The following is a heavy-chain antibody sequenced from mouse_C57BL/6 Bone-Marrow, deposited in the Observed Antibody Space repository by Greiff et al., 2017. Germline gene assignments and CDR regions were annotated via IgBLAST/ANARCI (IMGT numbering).Heavy chain of an antibody. J-gene: IGHJ3*01. V-gene: IGHV1-7*01. Sequence: QVQLQQSGAELAKPGASVKLSCKASGYTFTSYWMHWVKQRPGQGLEWIGYINPRSGCTKYNQKFKDKATLTVDKSSSTASMQLSSLTYEYAAVYCFACIYYDYDGAYWGQGTLVTVSA. CDR2: INPRSGCT. D-gene: IGHD2-4*01. CDR3: ACIYYDYDGAY. CDR1: GYTFTSYW.